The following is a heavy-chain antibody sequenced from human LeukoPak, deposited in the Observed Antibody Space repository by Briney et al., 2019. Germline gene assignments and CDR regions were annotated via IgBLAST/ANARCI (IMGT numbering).Heavy chain of an antibody. V-gene: IGHV1-46*01. CDR1: GYTFTSYY. J-gene: IGHJ4*02. CDR3: ARDDYGGNSFVDY. D-gene: IGHD4-23*01. CDR2: INPSGGST. Sequence: ASVKVSCKASGYTFTSYYMHWVRQAPGQGLEWMGIINPSGGSTSYAQKFQGRVTMTRDMSTSTVYMELSSLRSEDSAVYYCARDDYGGNSFVDYWGQGTLVTVSS.